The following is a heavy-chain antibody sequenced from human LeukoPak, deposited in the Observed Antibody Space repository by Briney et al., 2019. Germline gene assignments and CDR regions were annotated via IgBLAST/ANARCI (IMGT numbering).Heavy chain of an antibody. CDR1: GYIFTSCS. V-gene: IGHV5-51*01. CDR2: IYPGDSDT. D-gene: IGHD3-22*01. J-gene: IGHJ3*02. Sequence: GESLKISCKGSGYIFTSCSIGWVRQMPGKGLEWMGIIYPGDSDTRYSPSFQGQVTISADKSISTAYLQWSSLKPSDTAMYYCARLTVRGYYDSSGYPSDAFDIWGQGTMVTVSS. CDR3: ARLTVRGYYDSSGYPSDAFDI.